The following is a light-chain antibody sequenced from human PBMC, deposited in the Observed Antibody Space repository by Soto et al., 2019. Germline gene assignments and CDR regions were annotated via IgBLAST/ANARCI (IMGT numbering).Light chain of an antibody. CDR3: QQRKNWPPLP. V-gene: IGKV3-11*01. CDR1: QSVSSY. J-gene: IGKJ4*01. CDR2: EAS. Sequence: LTQSPATLSLSPGERATLSCRASQSVSSYLAWYQQKPGQAPRLLIYEASNRATGIPARFSGSGSGTDFTLTISRLEPEDFAVYYCQQRKNWPPLPFGGGTKVEIK.